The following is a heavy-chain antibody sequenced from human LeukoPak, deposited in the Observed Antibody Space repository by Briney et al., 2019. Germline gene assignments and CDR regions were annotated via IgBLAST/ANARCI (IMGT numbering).Heavy chain of an antibody. CDR1: GGSISSGGYY. J-gene: IGHJ6*02. CDR2: IYYSGST. CDR3: ARYGIARYYYYGMDV. V-gene: IGHV4-31*03. Sequence: PSQTVSLTCTVSGGSISSGGYYWSWIRQHPGKGLEWLGYIYYSGSTYYNPSLKSRVTISVDTSKNQFSLKLSSVTAADTTVYYCARYGIARYYYYGMDVWGQGTTVTVSS. D-gene: IGHD6-13*01.